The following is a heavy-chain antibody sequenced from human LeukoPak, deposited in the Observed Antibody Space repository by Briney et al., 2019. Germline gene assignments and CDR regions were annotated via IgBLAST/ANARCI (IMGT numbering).Heavy chain of an antibody. D-gene: IGHD3-22*01. V-gene: IGHV3-33*01. J-gene: IGHJ4*02. Sequence: GGSLRLTCAASGFTFSSYGMHWVRQAPGKGLEWVAVIWYDGSNKYYADSVKGRFTISRDNSKNTLYLQMNSLRAEDTAVYYCAREYYYDSSGYYYRGYYFDYWGQGTLVTVSS. CDR3: AREYYYDSSGYYYRGYYFDY. CDR1: GFTFSSYG. CDR2: IWYDGSNK.